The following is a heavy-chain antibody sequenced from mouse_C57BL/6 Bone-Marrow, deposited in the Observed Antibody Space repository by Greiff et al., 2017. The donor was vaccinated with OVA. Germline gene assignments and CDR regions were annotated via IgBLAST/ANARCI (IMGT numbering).Heavy chain of an antibody. D-gene: IGHD2-5*01. CDR3: ARGLYYSNYEFAY. Sequence: RVESGAELVRPGSSVKLSCKDSYFAFMASAMHWVKQRPGHGLEWIGSFTMYSDATEYSENFKGKATLTANTSSSTAYMELSSLTSEDSAVYYCARGLYYSNYEFAYWGQGTLVTVSA. CDR1: YFAFMASA. V-gene: IGHV1-49*01. J-gene: IGHJ3*01. CDR2: FTMYSDAT.